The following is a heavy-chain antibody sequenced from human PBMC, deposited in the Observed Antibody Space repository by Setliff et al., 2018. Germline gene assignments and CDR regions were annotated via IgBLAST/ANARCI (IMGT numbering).Heavy chain of an antibody. CDR1: GGSISSSNW. D-gene: IGHD1-26*01. CDR3: ARSSYSGSYLNV. Sequence: PSETLSLTCAVSGGSISSSNWWSWVRQPPGKGLEWIGETYHSGSTKYNPSLKSRVTISVDKSKNQFSLKLSSVTAADTAVYYCARSSYSGSYLNVWGQGTTVTVSS. J-gene: IGHJ6*02. CDR2: TYHSGST. V-gene: IGHV4-4*02.